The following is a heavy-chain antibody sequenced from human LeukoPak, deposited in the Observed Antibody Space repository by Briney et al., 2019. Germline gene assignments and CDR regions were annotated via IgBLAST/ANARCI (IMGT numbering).Heavy chain of an antibody. J-gene: IGHJ4*02. CDR2: ISYDGSNK. CDR3: ATPPSYSGSY. CDR1: GFTFSSYA. Sequence: QAGGSLRLSCAASGFTFSSYAMHWVRQAPGKGLEWVAVISYDGSNKYYADSVKGRFTISRDNSKNTLYLQMNSLRAEDTAVYYCATPPSYSGSYWGQGTLVTVSS. D-gene: IGHD1-26*01. V-gene: IGHV3-30*04.